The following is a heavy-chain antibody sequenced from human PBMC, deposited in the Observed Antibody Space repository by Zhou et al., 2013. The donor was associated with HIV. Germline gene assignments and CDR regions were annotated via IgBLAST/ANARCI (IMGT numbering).Heavy chain of an antibody. J-gene: IGHJ6*02. CDR3: ARGRYGDFRVDV. V-gene: IGHV4-4*09. D-gene: IGHD3-9*01. CDR1: GGSISTYF. Sequence: QVQLQESGPGLLRPSETLSLTCNVSGGSISTYFWTWVRQPRREGDWSTLDTSIPEENQLQPSLKSRITISVDTSNNYFSVKMTSVTAADTAVYYCARGRYGDFRVDVWGQGTTVTVS. CDR2: SIPEEN.